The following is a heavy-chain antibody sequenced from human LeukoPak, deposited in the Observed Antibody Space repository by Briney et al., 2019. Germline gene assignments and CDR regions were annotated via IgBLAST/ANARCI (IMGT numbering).Heavy chain of an antibody. J-gene: IGHJ4*02. V-gene: IGHV3-33*01. CDR3: ARGGYSGTYYFDY. D-gene: IGHD1-26*01. Sequence: AQSLRLSCAVAGFSFSTYGMHWVRQAPGKGLGWEAVVWYDGTNTNYVDSVKERFTISRDNSKNTLYLQKNSLITEEPAVFYCARGGYSGTYYFDYWAQGPLVTVSS. CDR1: GFSFSTYG. CDR2: VWYDGTNT.